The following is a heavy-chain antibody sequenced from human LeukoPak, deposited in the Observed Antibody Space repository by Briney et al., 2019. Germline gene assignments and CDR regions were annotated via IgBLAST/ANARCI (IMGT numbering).Heavy chain of an antibody. Sequence: SGGFLRLSCAASGFTVSSNYMSWVRQAPGKGLEWVSVIYSGGSTYYADSVKGRFTISRDNSKNTLYLQMNSLRAEDTAVYYCARDQTDTAMVEAFDIWGQGTVVTVSS. CDR2: IYSGGST. D-gene: IGHD5-18*01. J-gene: IGHJ3*02. CDR1: GFTVSSNY. V-gene: IGHV3-66*01. CDR3: ARDQTDTAMVEAFDI.